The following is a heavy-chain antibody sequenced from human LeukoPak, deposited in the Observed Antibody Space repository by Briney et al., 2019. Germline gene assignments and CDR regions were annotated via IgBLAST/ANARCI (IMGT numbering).Heavy chain of an antibody. CDR1: GFTFSSYW. CDR3: AREYHSSSGYDYFDY. D-gene: IGHD5-12*01. V-gene: IGHV3-7*01. CDR2: IKQDGSEK. J-gene: IGHJ4*02. Sequence: GGSLRLSCAASGFTFSSYWMSWVRQAPGKGLEWVANIKQDGSEKYYVDSVKGRFTISRDNAKNSLYLQMNSLRAEDTAVYYCAREYHSSSGYDYFDYWGQGTLVTVSS.